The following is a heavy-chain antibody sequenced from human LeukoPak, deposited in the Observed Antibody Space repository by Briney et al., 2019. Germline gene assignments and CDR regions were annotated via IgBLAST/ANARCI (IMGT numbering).Heavy chain of an antibody. CDR1: GXSFTSYW. J-gene: IGHJ4*02. Sequence: GESLKISCKGSGXSFTSYWSGWVRQMPGKGLEWMGIIYPGDSDTRYSPSFQGQVTISADKSISTAYLQWSSLKASDTAMYYCARLTYGDYVSGYFDYWGQGTLVTVSS. D-gene: IGHD4-17*01. V-gene: IGHV5-51*01. CDR3: ARLTYGDYVSGYFDY. CDR2: IYPGDSDT.